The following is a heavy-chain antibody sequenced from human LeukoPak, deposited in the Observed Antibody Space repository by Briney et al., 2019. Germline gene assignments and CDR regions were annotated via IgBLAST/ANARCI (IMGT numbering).Heavy chain of an antibody. CDR1: GYTFTSYG. D-gene: IGHD2-15*01. V-gene: IGHV1-18*01. CDR2: ISAYRDDT. J-gene: IGHJ6*03. Sequence: ASVKVSCKASGYTFTSYGISWVRQAPGQGLEWMGWISAYRDDTHYAQRLQGRVTMTTDTSTSTAYMELRSLRSDDTAVYYCARGGGRPYNSYYFMDVWGKGTTVTVSS. CDR3: ARGGGRPYNSYYFMDV.